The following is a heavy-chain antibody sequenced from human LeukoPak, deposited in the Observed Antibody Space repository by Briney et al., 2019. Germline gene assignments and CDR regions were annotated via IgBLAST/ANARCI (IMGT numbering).Heavy chain of an antibody. V-gene: IGHV3-30*02. CDR2: IRYDGSNK. Sequence: SGGSLRLSCAASGFTFSSYGMHWVRQAPGKGLEWVAFIRYDGSNKYYADFVKGRFTISRDNSKNTLYLQMNSLRAEDTAVYYCAKDPSSSWYDWFDPWGQGTLVTVSS. CDR3: AKDPSSSWYDWFDP. CDR1: GFTFSSYG. J-gene: IGHJ5*02. D-gene: IGHD6-13*01.